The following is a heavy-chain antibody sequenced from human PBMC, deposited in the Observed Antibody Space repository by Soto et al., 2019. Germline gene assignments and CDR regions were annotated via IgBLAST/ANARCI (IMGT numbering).Heavy chain of an antibody. V-gene: IGHV3-33*01. CDR2: IWYDGSNK. D-gene: IGHD2-15*01. CDR1: GFTFSSYG. Sequence: QVQLVESGGGVVQPGRSLRLSCAASGFTFSSYGMHWVRQAPGKGLEWVAVIWYDGSNKYYADSVKGRFTISRDNSKTTLDLQMNSVRAEDTAVYYCARDQLSGSCYSCACDYWGQGTLVTVSS. CDR3: ARDQLSGSCYSCACDY. J-gene: IGHJ4*02.